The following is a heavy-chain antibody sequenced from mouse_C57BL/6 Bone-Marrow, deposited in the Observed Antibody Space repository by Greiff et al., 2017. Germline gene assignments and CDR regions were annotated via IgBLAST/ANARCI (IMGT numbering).Heavy chain of an antibody. CDR3: ARIPLAY. Sequence: QVQLKQSGPGLVQPSQSLSITCTASGFSLTSYGVHWVRQSPGKGLEWLGVIWSGGSTDYNAAFISRLSISKDKSKSQVFFQMNSLQADDTAIYYCARIPLAYWGQGTLVTVSA. CDR2: IWSGGST. CDR1: GFSLTSYG. J-gene: IGHJ3*01. V-gene: IGHV2-2*01.